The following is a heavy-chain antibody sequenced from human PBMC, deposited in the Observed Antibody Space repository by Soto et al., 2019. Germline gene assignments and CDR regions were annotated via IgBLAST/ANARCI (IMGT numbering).Heavy chain of an antibody. V-gene: IGHV3-15*07. CDR1: GFTFSNAW. Sequence: EVQLVESGGGLVKPGGSLRLSCAASGFTFSNAWMNWVRQAPGKGLEWVGRIKSKTDGGTTDYAAPVKGRFTISRDDSNNTLYLQMNSLKTEDTAVYYCTTGRMVYAPRGRYWGQGTLVTVSS. D-gene: IGHD2-8*01. CDR2: IKSKTDGGTT. CDR3: TTGRMVYAPRGRY. J-gene: IGHJ4*02.